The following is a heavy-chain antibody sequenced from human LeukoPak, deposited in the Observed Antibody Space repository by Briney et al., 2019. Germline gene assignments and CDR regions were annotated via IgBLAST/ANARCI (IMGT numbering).Heavy chain of an antibody. CDR2: IRYDGSNK. CDR3: AKDLGDYVWGSYRYSALYAFDI. CDR1: GFTFSSYG. V-gene: IGHV3-30*02. Sequence: PGGSLRLSCAASGFTFSSYGMHWVRQAPGKGLEWVAFIRYDGSNKYYADSVKGRFTISRDNSKNTLYLQMNSLRAEDTAVYYCAKDLGDYVWGSYRYSALYAFDIWGQGTMVTVSS. D-gene: IGHD3-16*02. J-gene: IGHJ3*02.